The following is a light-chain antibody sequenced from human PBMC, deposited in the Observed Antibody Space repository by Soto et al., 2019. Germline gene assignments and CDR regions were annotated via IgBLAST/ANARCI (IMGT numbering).Light chain of an antibody. CDR3: AAWADSRYGVV. Sequence: QSVLTQSPSASGTPGQRVIIACYGSSSNIGSNHVNWYRHLPGAAPKLLIFRSDQRPSGVPDRFSGSKSGTTASLAISGLQSGDEADYYCAAWADSRYGVVFGGGTKLTVL. V-gene: IGLV1-44*01. J-gene: IGLJ2*01. CDR1: SSNIGSNH. CDR2: RSD.